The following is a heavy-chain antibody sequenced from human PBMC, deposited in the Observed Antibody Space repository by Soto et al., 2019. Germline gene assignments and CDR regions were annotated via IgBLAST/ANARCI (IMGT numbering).Heavy chain of an antibody. CDR1: GFNFRSTA. CDR2: ISGAGDSP. D-gene: IGHD2-21*02. V-gene: IGHV3-23*01. J-gene: IGHJ4*02. Sequence: EVQLLESGGGLVQPGGSLGLSCAASGFNFRSTAMSWVRQPPGKGLEWVSAISGAGDSPFYAASVKGRFTISRDNSKNMLYLYINRQRAEDTAMYYCAKGGDYDLDFDSWGQGTPVTVSS. CDR3: AKGGDYDLDFDS.